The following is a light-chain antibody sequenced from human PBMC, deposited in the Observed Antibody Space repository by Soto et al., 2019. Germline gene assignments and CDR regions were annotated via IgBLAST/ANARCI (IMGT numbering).Light chain of an antibody. CDR3: QQYGGSPFT. V-gene: IGKV3-20*01. CDR1: QSVNSNY. CDR2: GAS. J-gene: IGKJ3*01. Sequence: DIVLTQSPGTLSLSPGERATLSCRASQSVNSNYLAWYQQKPGQAPRLLIFGASSRATGVPDRFSGSGSGTDFTLTISRLEPDDSAVYYCQQYGGSPFTFGPGTKVDIK.